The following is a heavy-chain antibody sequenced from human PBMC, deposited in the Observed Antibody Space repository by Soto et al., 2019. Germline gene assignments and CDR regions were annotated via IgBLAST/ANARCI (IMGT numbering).Heavy chain of an antibody. CDR1: GYSFTSYW. Sequence: PGESLKISCKGSGYSFTSYWIGWVRQMPGKGLEWMGIIYPGDSDTRYSPSFQGQVTISADKSISTAYLQWSSLKASDTAMYYCARQRPDEYSGLHDAFAFWGQGSMVTVSS. D-gene: IGHD6-6*01. J-gene: IGHJ3*01. CDR2: IYPGDSDT. CDR3: ARQRPDEYSGLHDAFAF. V-gene: IGHV5-51*01.